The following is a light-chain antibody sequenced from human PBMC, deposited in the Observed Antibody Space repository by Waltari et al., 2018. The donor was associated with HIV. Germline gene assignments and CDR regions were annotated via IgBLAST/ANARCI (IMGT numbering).Light chain of an antibody. J-gene: IGLJ3*02. CDR1: NSDVESYNL. CDR3: CSFAGSYTWV. CDR2: EVD. Sequence: QSALTQIASVSGSPGQSITISCTGTNSDVESYNLVSCYQHHPGKAPKLMIYEVDKRPSGISDRFSGSKSGNTASLTISGLQAEDDANYYCCSFAGSYTWVFGGGTKVTVL. V-gene: IGLV2-23*02.